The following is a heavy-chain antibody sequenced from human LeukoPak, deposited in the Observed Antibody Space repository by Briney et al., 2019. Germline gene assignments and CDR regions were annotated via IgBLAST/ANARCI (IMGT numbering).Heavy chain of an antibody. CDR2: VSGGGSST. CDR3: AKDLYTSRYACCFDY. Sequence: GRSLRLSCAASGFTFSNYAMSWVRQAPGKGLEWVSGVSGGGSSTYYADSVKGRFTISRDNSKNMLYLQMNSLRAEDTAVYYCAKDLYTSRYACCFDYWGQGTLVTVSS. V-gene: IGHV3-23*01. J-gene: IGHJ4*02. CDR1: GFTFSNYA. D-gene: IGHD6-13*01.